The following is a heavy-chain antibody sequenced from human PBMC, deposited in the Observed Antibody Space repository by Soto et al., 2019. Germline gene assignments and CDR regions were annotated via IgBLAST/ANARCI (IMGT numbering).Heavy chain of an antibody. J-gene: IGHJ4*02. CDR1: GGSISSYY. V-gene: IGHV4-59*12. Sequence: SETLSLTCTVSGGSISSYYCSWIRQPPGKGLEWIGDIYYSGSTNYNPSLKSRVTISVDTSKNQFSLKLSSVTAADTAVYYCARESKWLSRFDYWGQGTLVTVSS. CDR2: IYYSGST. CDR3: ARESKWLSRFDY. D-gene: IGHD5-12*01.